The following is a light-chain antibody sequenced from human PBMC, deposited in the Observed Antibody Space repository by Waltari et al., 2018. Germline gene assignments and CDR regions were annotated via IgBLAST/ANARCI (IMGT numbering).Light chain of an antibody. Sequence: EIVLTQSPGTLSLSPGERATTPCRASQSVSSNYLAWYQQNPGQAPRLLIYGASSRATGIPDRFSGSGSGTDFTLTVSRLEPEDFAVYFCHQYGTSPYTFGQGTKLDI. CDR2: GAS. V-gene: IGKV3-20*01. CDR1: QSVSSNY. J-gene: IGKJ2*01. CDR3: HQYGTSPYT.